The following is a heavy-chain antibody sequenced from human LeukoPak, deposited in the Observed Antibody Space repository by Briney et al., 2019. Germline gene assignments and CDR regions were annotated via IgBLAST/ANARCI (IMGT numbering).Heavy chain of an antibody. CDR1: GFTLSTYT. Sequence: GGSLRLSCAASGFTLSTYTMNWVRQAPGKGLGWGSRINSDGSSTSYADSVKGRFTISRDNAKNTLYLQMNSLRAEDTAVYYCARDPRVGGYSYGYYYYGMDVWGQGTTVTVSS. D-gene: IGHD5-18*01. V-gene: IGHV3-74*01. CDR3: ARDPRVGGYSYGYYYYGMDV. CDR2: INSDGSST. J-gene: IGHJ6*02.